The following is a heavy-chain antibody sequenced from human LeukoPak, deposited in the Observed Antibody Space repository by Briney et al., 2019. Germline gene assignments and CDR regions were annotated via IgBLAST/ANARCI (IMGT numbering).Heavy chain of an antibody. J-gene: IGHJ4*02. CDR3: TTTYPIDY. V-gene: IGHV3-15*07. D-gene: IGHD2-2*01. CDR2: IKSKTDGGTT. Sequence: GGSLRLSCAASGFTFSNAWMNWVRQAPGEGLEWVGRIKSKTDGGTTDYAAPVKRSFTIQRDDSKKTLYLQMNSLKTEDTVVYYCTTTYPIDYWGQGTLVTVSS. CDR1: GFTFSNAW.